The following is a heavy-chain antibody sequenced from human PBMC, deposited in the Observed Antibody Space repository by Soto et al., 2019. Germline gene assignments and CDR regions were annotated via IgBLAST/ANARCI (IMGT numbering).Heavy chain of an antibody. J-gene: IGHJ3*02. CDR1: GGSVSSGGDC. D-gene: IGHD3-22*01. CDR2: VYYSGSN. V-gene: IGHV4-31*03. CDR3: AGEDSSGLKGSEAFDI. Sequence: QVQLQESGPGLLEPSQTLSLPCTVSGGSVSSGGDCWSWIRQHPGKGLERIGYVYYSGSNYYNPTMDSRVTISVDTSKNQYFLKLSSGTAADTAVYYCAGEDSSGLKGSEAFDIWGQGTMVTVSS.